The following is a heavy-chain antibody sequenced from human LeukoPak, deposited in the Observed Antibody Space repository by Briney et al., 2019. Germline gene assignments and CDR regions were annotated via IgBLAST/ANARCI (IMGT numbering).Heavy chain of an antibody. D-gene: IGHD3-9*01. J-gene: IGHJ6*03. CDR2: MNPNSGNT. V-gene: IGHV1-8*01. CDR3: ARGYYDILTKYYYYMDV. CDR1: GYTFTSYD. Sequence: ASVKVSCKASGYTFTSYDINWVRQATGQGLEWMGWMNPNSGNTGCAQKFQGRVTMTRNTSISTGYMELSSLRSEDTAVYYCARGYYDILTKYYYYMDVWGKGTTVTVSS.